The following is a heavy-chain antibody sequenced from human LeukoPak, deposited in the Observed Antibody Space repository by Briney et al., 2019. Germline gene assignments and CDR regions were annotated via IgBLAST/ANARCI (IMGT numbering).Heavy chain of an antibody. CDR3: ARDRGGGYPDAFDI. J-gene: IGHJ3*02. D-gene: IGHD3-22*01. CDR2: IYSGGST. Sequence: GGSLRLSCAASGFTVSSNYMSWVRQAPGKGLEWVSVIYSGGSTYYADSVKGRFTISRDNSKNTLYLQMNSLRAEDTAVYYCARDRGGGYPDAFDIWGQGTMVTVSS. CDR1: GFTVSSNY. V-gene: IGHV3-53*01.